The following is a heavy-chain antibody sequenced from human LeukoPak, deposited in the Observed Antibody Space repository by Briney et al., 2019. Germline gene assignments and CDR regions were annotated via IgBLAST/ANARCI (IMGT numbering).Heavy chain of an antibody. D-gene: IGHD3-10*01. J-gene: IGHJ3*02. CDR2: VYYSGST. Sequence: SETLALTCTVSGGSISTYYWSWIRQPPGKGLEWTGYVYYSGSTNYNPSLMGRVTMSVDTSKKQFSLKLSSVTAADTAVYYCARRKQGSTAGAFDIWGQGTMVTVSS. CDR3: ARRKQGSTAGAFDI. V-gene: IGHV4-59*12. CDR1: GGSISTYY.